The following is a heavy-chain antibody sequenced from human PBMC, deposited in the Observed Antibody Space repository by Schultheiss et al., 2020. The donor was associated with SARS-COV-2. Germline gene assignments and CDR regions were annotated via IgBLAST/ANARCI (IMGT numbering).Heavy chain of an antibody. Sequence: SQTLSLTCSVSGGSISSDTYYWSWIRQHPGKGLEWIGYIYYSGSTYYNPSLKSRVTISVDTSKNQFSLKLSSVTAADTAVYYCARNIAARPYYYYGMDVWGQGTTVTVSS. V-gene: IGHV4-31*03. CDR2: IYYSGST. D-gene: IGHD6-6*01. J-gene: IGHJ6*02. CDR1: GGSISSDTYY. CDR3: ARNIAARPYYYYGMDV.